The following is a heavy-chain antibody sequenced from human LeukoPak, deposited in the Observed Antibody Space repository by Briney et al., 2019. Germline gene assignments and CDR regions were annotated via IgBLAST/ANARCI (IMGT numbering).Heavy chain of an antibody. CDR1: GFTFSDYG. CDR2: IWSDASNT. CDR3: AKLHQLRYFDWLGCY. D-gene: IGHD3-9*01. V-gene: IGHV3-33*06. J-gene: IGHJ4*02. Sequence: GGSLRLSCTASGFTFSDYGMHWVRQTPGKGLEWVAVIWSDASNTYYADSVKGRFTISRDNSKNTLYLQVDSLRAEDTAVYYCAKLHQLRYFDWLGCYWGQGTLVTVSS.